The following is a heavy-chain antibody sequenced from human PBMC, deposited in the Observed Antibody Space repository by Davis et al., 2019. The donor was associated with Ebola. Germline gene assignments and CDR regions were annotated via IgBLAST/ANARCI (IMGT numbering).Heavy chain of an antibody. V-gene: IGHV3-74*01. Sequence: HTGGSLRLSCAASGFSFSSYWMHWVRRAPGKGLVWVSRIKTDGSSTGYGDSVQGRFTISRDNAKNTLYLQMNDLRAEDTAVYYCAREGKVFGCDYWGQGALVTVSS. CDR2: IKTDGSST. D-gene: IGHD3-3*01. CDR1: GFSFSSYW. CDR3: AREGKVFGCDY. J-gene: IGHJ4*02.